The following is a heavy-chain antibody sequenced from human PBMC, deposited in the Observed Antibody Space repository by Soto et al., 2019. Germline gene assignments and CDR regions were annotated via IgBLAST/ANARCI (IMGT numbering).Heavy chain of an antibody. D-gene: IGHD3-10*02. CDR2: IRSKTYGETT. J-gene: IGHJ4*02. CDR3: ARDHMFAFDS. CDR1: GFTFGDHA. Sequence: GGSRRLSCTTSGFTFGDHASSWVGQVRGKVRGGVGFIRSKTYGETTEYAAAVKRRFTISRDNSKRIAYVQMNSLIIEDTAVYYCARDHMFAFDSWGQGTLVTVSS. V-gene: IGHV3-49*04.